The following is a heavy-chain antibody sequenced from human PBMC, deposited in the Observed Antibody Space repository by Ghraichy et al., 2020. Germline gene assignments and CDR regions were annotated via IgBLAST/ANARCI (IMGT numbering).Heavy chain of an antibody. CDR1: GFTFGDHY. CDR3: ATWIAGSPRY. V-gene: IGHV3-72*01. CDR2: IKNRVGSYAT. Sequence: GGSLRLSCAASGFTFGDHYMDWVRQAPGKGLEWVGRIKNRVGSYATEYAAALTGRFSISRDESRMSVYLQMSSLRFEDTAVYFCATWIAGSPRYWGQGTLVTVSS. D-gene: IGHD2-2*03. J-gene: IGHJ4*02.